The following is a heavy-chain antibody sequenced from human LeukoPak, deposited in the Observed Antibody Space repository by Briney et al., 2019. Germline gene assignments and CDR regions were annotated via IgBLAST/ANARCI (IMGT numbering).Heavy chain of an antibody. Sequence: SETLSLTCAVSGYSISSGYYWGWIRQPPGKGLEWIGSIYHSGSTYYNPSLKSRVTISVDTSKNQFSLKLSSVTAADTAVYYCARRYDSSGCGLDYWGQGTLVTVSS. D-gene: IGHD3-22*01. J-gene: IGHJ4*02. CDR1: GYSISSGYY. CDR3: ARRYDSSGCGLDY. V-gene: IGHV4-38-2*01. CDR2: IYHSGST.